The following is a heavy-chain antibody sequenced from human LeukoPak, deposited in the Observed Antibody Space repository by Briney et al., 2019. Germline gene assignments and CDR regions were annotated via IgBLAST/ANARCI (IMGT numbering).Heavy chain of an antibody. CDR1: GGSISSYY. D-gene: IGHD5-24*01. CDR3: ARESRDGYNYHY. V-gene: IGHV4-59*12. Sequence: SETLSLTCTVSGGSISSYYWSWIRQPPGKGLEWIGYIYYSGSTNYNPSLKSRVTISVDTSKNQFSLKLSSVTAADTAVYYCARESRDGYNYHYWGQGTLVTVSS. J-gene: IGHJ4*02. CDR2: IYYSGST.